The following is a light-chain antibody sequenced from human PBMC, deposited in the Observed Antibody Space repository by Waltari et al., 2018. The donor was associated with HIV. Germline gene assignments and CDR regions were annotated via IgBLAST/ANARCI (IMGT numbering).Light chain of an antibody. V-gene: IGLV2-11*01. J-gene: IGLJ2*01. CDR2: DVT. CDR1: SSDVGGCNY. CDR3: CSYAGRYTSVV. Sequence: QSALTQPRSVSGSPGQSVTISCTGTSSDVGGCNYVSSYQHHPGKAPKLMIYDVTKRPSGIPDRFSGSKAGNTASLTISGLQAEDDADYYCCSYAGRYTSVVFGGGTTVTVL.